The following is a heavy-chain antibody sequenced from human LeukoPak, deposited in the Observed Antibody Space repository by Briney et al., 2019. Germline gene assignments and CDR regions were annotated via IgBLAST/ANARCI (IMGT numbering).Heavy chain of an antibody. D-gene: IGHD3-10*01. CDR2: IRYDANNK. J-gene: IGHJ4*02. CDR1: GFTFNSFG. CDR3: AKDMRWTSRGAYYFDY. Sequence: GGSLRLSCATSGFTFNSFGMHWVRQAPGKGLEWVAFIRYDANNKYYADSAKGRFTISRDNAKTTVYLQMNSLRPDDTAVYYCAKDMRWTSRGAYYFDYWGQGTLVTVSS. V-gene: IGHV3-30*02.